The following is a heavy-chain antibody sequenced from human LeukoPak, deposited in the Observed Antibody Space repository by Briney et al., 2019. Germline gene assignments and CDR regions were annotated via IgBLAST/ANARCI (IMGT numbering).Heavy chain of an antibody. D-gene: IGHD2-15*01. CDR1: GDSISMHY. CDR2: IYYSGST. CDR3: ASVATY. V-gene: IGHV4-59*11. Sequence: PSETLSLTCSVSGDSISMHYWSWIRQPPGKGLEWIGSIYYSGSTYYNPSLKSRVTISVDTSKNQFSLKLSSVTAADTAVYYCASVATYWGQGTLVTVSS. J-gene: IGHJ4*02.